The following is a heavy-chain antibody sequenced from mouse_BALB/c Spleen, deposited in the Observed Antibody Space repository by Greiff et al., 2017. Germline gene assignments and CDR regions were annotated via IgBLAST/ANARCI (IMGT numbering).Heavy chain of an antibody. V-gene: IGHV5-17*02. CDR1: GFTFSSFG. Sequence: EVKLMESGGGLVQPGGSRKLSCAASGFTFSSFGMHWVRQAPEKGLEWVAYISSGSSTIYYADTVKGRFTISRDNPKNTLFLQMTSLRSEDTAMYYCARGGNWDGSDYWGQGTTLTVSS. CDR3: ARGGNWDGSDY. D-gene: IGHD4-1*01. CDR2: ISSGSSTI. J-gene: IGHJ2*01.